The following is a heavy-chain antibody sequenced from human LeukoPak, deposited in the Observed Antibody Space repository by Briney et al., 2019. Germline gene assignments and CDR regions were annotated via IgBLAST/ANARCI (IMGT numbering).Heavy chain of an antibody. V-gene: IGHV4-34*01. D-gene: IGHD3-3*01. Sequence: SETLSLTCAVYGGSFSDYYWTWIRQPPGKGLEWIWEINHSGSPNNNPSLKSRVSISFDTSKNQFSLKLTSVTAADTAVYYCGSRRTAMFGVIKGPIDYWGQGTLVTVSS. CDR2: INHSGSP. CDR1: GGSFSDYY. CDR3: GSRRTAMFGVIKGPIDY. J-gene: IGHJ4*02.